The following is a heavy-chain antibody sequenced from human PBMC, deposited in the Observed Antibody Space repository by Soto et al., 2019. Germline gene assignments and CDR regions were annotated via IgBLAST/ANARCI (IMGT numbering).Heavy chain of an antibody. J-gene: IGHJ5*02. CDR1: GYTFTSYD. V-gene: IGHV1-8*01. CDR3: ARGFWDIVVVPAAISFSWLDP. CDR2: MNPNSGNT. Sequence: ASVKVSCKASGYTFTSYDINWVRQATGQGLEWMGWMNPNSGNTGYAQKFQGRVTMTRNTSISTAYMELSSLRSEDTAVYYCARGFWDIVVVPAAISFSWLDPWGQGTLVTVSS. D-gene: IGHD2-2*01.